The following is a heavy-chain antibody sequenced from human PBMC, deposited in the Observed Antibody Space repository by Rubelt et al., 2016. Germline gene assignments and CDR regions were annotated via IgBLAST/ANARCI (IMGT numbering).Heavy chain of an antibody. D-gene: IGHD4-17*01. V-gene: IGHV1-69*06. J-gene: IGHJ6*02. CDR3: ARDYGDYVLAEAYGMDV. CDR1: GGTFSSYA. Sequence: QVQLVQSGAEVKKPGSSVKVSCKASGGTFSSYAISWVRQAPGQGLEWMGGIIPIFGTANYAQKFQGRVTVTTETSTSTAYLELRSLRSDDTAVYYCARDYGDYVLAEAYGMDVWGQGTTVTVSS. CDR2: IIPIFGTA.